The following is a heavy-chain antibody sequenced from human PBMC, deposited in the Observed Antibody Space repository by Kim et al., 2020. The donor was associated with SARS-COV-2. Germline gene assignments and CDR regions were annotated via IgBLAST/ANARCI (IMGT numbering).Heavy chain of an antibody. CDR1: GFTFRSYA. J-gene: IGHJ6*02. CDR3: AKAFREAAGPYYYYAMDV. Sequence: GGSLRLSCAASGFTFRSYAMSWVRQAPGKGLEWVSTVSGNGGSTYYADSVRGRFSISRDNSKNTLYLQMNSLRAEDTALYYCAKAFREAAGPYYYYAMDVWGQGTTVTVSS. CDR2: VSGNGGST. D-gene: IGHD6-13*01. V-gene: IGHV3-23*01.